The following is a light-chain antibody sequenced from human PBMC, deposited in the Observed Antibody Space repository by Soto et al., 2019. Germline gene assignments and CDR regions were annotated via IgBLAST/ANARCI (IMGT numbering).Light chain of an antibody. J-gene: IGKJ1*01. CDR1: QSVGSN. Sequence: EILLTQSPATLPVSPGERATLSCRASQSVGSNLAWFQQKPGQAPRLLIYGSSTRATGVPARFSGSGSGAEFTLTITGLQSEDFAVYYCQQYNGWPWTFGLGTKVDIK. V-gene: IGKV3-15*01. CDR2: GSS. CDR3: QQYNGWPWT.